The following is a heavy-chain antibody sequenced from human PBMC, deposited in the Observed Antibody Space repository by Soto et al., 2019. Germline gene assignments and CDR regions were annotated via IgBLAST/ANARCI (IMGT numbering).Heavy chain of an antibody. Sequence: QVQVVESGGGVVQPGRSLRLSCAASGFTFSRYAIHWVRQAPGKGLEWVAVISRDGSNKYYVDSVKGRFTISRDNSKNTLYLQMNSLRDEDTAVDYGARSRNNAVADSFDFWGQGTLVTVSS. J-gene: IGHJ4*02. V-gene: IGHV3-30*04. CDR1: GFTFSRYA. CDR3: ARSRNNAVADSFDF. CDR2: ISRDGSNK. D-gene: IGHD3-10*01.